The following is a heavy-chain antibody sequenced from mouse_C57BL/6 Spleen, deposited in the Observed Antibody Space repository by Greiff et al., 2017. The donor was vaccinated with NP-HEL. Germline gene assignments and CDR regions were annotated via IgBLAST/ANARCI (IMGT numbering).Heavy chain of an antibody. CDR1: GYTFTSYW. J-gene: IGHJ2*01. D-gene: IGHD1-1*01. V-gene: IGHV1-69*01. Sequence: QVQLQQPGPELVMPGASVKLSCKASGYTFTSYWMHWVKQRPGQGLEWIGEIDPSDSDTNYNQKFKGKATLTVDKSSSTAYMVLSSLTSDDSAVYYCARGATVVAANFDYWGQGTTLTVSS. CDR3: ARGATVVAANFDY. CDR2: IDPSDSDT.